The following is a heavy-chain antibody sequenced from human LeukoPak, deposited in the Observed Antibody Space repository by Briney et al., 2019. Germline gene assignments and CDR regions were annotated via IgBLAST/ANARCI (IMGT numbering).Heavy chain of an antibody. J-gene: IGHJ4*02. CDR2: ISWDGGST. D-gene: IGHD3-22*01. Sequence: GGSLRLSCAASGFTFDDYAMHWVRQAPGKGLEWVSLISWDGGSTYYADSVKGRFTISRDNSKNSLYLQMNSLRAEDTALYYCAKDYDYYDSSGHLDYWGQGTLVTVSS. CDR1: GFTFDDYA. V-gene: IGHV3-43D*03. CDR3: AKDYDYYDSSGHLDY.